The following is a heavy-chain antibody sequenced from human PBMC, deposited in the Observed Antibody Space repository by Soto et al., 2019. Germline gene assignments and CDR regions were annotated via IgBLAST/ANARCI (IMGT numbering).Heavy chain of an antibody. Sequence: GGSLRLSCAASGFTFTNAWINWVRQAPGKGLEWVGRIKSKTDGGTTDYAEPVKGRFAISRDDSNNMVYLQMNSLKIEDTAVYYCARGLRSGYYGYYYYYYMDVWGKGTTVTVSS. CDR2: IKSKTDGGTT. J-gene: IGHJ6*03. D-gene: IGHD3-22*01. CDR3: ARGLRSGYYGYYYYYYMDV. CDR1: GFTFTNAW. V-gene: IGHV3-15*07.